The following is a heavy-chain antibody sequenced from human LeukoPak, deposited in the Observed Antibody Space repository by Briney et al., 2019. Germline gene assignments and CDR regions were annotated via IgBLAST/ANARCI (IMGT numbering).Heavy chain of an antibody. J-gene: IGHJ4*02. Sequence: GRSLRLSCAASGFTFDDYAMHWVRQAPGKGLEWVSGISWNSGSIGYADSVKGRFTISRDNAKNSLYLQMNSLRAEDTALYYCAKDIVGMITFGGAFDYWGQGTLVTVSS. D-gene: IGHD3-16*01. V-gene: IGHV3-9*01. CDR1: GFTFDDYA. CDR3: AKDIVGMITFGGAFDY. CDR2: ISWNSGSI.